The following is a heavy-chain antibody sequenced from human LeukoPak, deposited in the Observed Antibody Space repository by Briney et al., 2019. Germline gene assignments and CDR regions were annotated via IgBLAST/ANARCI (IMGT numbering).Heavy chain of an antibody. CDR2: ISYDGRNK. D-gene: IGHD6-19*01. Sequence: PGGSLRLSCAASGFTFSSYDMHWVRQAPGKGLEWVAVISYDGRNKYYADSVKGRLTISRDNSKNTLYLQMNSLRAEDTALYYCANKGSSGWRFDYWGQGTLVTVSS. V-gene: IGHV3-30*18. J-gene: IGHJ4*02. CDR3: ANKGSSGWRFDY. CDR1: GFTFSSYD.